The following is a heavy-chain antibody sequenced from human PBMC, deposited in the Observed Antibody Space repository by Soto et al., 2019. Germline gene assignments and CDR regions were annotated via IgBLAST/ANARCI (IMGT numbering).Heavy chain of an antibody. V-gene: IGHV1-18*04. CDR1: GYTFTSYG. CDR2: ISAYNGNT. CDR3: AGASGGYDSYYYYGMDV. D-gene: IGHD5-12*01. J-gene: IGHJ6*02. Sequence: GASVKVSCKASGYTFTSYGISWVRQAPGQGLEWMGWISAYNGNTNYAQKLQGRVTMTTDTSTSTAYMELRSLRSDDTAVYYCAGASGGYDSYYYYGMDVWGQGTTVTVSS.